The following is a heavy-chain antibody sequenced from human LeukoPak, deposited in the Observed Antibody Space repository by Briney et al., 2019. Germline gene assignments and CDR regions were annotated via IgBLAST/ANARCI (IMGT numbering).Heavy chain of an antibody. D-gene: IGHD2-2*01. CDR2: IIPIFGTA. Sequence: SVKVSCKASGGTFSSYAISWVRQAPGQGLEWMGGIIPIFGTANYAQKFQGRVTITADESTSTAYMELSSLRSEDTAVYYCAREECSSTSCYVRFPYPMDVWGQGTTVTVSS. V-gene: IGHV1-69*13. J-gene: IGHJ6*02. CDR3: AREECSSTSCYVRFPYPMDV. CDR1: GGTFSSYA.